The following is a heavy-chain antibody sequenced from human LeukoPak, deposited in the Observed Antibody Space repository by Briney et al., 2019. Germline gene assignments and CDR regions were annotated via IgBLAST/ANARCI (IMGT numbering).Heavy chain of an antibody. D-gene: IGHD4-17*01. CDR1: GFTFSSYS. J-gene: IGHJ4*02. CDR3: ATIEAVRFHY. CDR2: ISSSSSYI. V-gene: IGHV3-21*01. Sequence: GGSLRLSCAASGFTFSSYSMNWVRQAPGKGLEWVSSISSSSSYIYYADSVKGRFTISRDNTKNSLYLQMNSLRAEDTAVYYCATIEAVRFHYWGQGTLVTVSS.